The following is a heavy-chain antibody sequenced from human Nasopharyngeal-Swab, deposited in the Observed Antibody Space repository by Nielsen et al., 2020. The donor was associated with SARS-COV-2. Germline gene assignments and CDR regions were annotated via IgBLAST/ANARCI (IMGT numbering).Heavy chain of an antibody. CDR3: ARGPVEGATGYFQF. J-gene: IGHJ1*01. V-gene: IGHV3-74*03. CDR1: GFTFSNYW. Sequence: GGSLRLSCATSGFTFSNYWMHWVRQAPGKGLEWVARIDMRGRTTTHADSVKGRFTISRDNAKNTLSLQMNSLTPADTAVYFCARGPVEGATGYFQFWGQGTLVTVSS. D-gene: IGHD1-26*01. CDR2: IDMRGRTT.